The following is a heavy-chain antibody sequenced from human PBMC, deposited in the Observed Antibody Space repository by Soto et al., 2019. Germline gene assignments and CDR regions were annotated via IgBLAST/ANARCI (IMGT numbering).Heavy chain of an antibody. V-gene: IGHV4-59*01. Sequence: SETLSLTCTVSARSISSYYGSCIRQPPRKVLEWIGYTYYSGTTNYNPSLKSRATIPVDMSKNQFSLKLNSVTAAAPAVYYCVRGNSPVDFDYWGQGTLVTVSS. CDR2: TYYSGTT. J-gene: IGHJ4*02. CDR1: ARSISSYY. D-gene: IGHD1-1*01. CDR3: VRGNSPVDFDY.